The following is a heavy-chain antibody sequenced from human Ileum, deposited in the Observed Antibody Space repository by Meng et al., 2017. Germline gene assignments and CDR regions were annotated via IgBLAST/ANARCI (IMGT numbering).Heavy chain of an antibody. CDR2: LSRRDDST. J-gene: IGHJ6*02. Sequence: GESLKISCAVSGFTFSTYDMSWVRQAPGKGLEWVSVLSRRDDSTYYADSVKGRFTISRDNSKSTLDLQMNSLRAEDTAVYYCAKGGHLDVWGQGTMVTVSS. CDR3: AKGGHLDV. CDR1: GFTFSTYD. V-gene: IGHV3-23*01.